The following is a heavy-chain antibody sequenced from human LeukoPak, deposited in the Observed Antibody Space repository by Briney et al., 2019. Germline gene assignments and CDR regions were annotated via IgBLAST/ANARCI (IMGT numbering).Heavy chain of an antibody. D-gene: IGHD6-19*01. Sequence: QSGGSLRLSCAASGFTFSSYGMHWVRQAPGKGLEWVAVISYDGSNKYYADSVKGRFTISRDNSKNTLYLQMNSLRAEDTAVYYCAKDVIAVAGTLYYYGMDVWGQGTTVTVSS. V-gene: IGHV3-30*18. J-gene: IGHJ6*02. CDR3: AKDVIAVAGTLYYYGMDV. CDR2: ISYDGSNK. CDR1: GFTFSSYG.